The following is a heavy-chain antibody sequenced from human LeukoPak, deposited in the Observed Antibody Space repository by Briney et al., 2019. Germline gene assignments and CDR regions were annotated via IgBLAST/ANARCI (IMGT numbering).Heavy chain of an antibody. Sequence: ASVKVSCKASGGTFSSYAISWVRQAPGQGLEWMGGIIPIFGTANYAQKFQGRVTITADESTSTAYMVLSSLRSEDTAVYYCARGTSGYDFGNWFDPWGQGTLVTVSS. V-gene: IGHV1-69*13. J-gene: IGHJ5*02. CDR3: ARGTSGYDFGNWFDP. CDR1: GGTFSSYA. D-gene: IGHD5-12*01. CDR2: IIPIFGTA.